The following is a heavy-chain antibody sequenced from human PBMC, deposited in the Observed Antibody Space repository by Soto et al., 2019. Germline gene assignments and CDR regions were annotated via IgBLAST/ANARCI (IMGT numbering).Heavy chain of an antibody. J-gene: IGHJ4*02. CDR1: GGSISSYY. D-gene: IGHD6-19*01. CDR3: ARVRWTVAGPGHFDY. V-gene: IGHV4-59*01. CDR2: IYYSGSI. Sequence: SETLSLTCAVSGGSISSYYWSWIRQPPGKGLEWIGYIYYSGSINYNPSLKSRVTISVDTSKNQFSLKLSSVTAADTAVYYCARVRWTVAGPGHFDYWGQGTLVTVSS.